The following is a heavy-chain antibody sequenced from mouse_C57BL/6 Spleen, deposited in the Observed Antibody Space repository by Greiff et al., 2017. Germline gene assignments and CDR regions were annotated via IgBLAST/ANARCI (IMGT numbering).Heavy chain of an antibody. V-gene: IGHV1-50*01. J-gene: IGHJ2*01. CDR3: ARGGGNYVLDY. CDR1: GYTFTSYW. D-gene: IGHD2-1*01. CDR2: IDPSDSYT. Sequence: QVQLQQPGAELVKPGASVKLSCKASGYTFTSYWMQWVKQRPGQGLEWIGEIDPSDSYTNYNQKFKGKATLTVDTSSSTAYMRLSSLTSEDSAVYYCARGGGNYVLDYWGQGTTLTVSS.